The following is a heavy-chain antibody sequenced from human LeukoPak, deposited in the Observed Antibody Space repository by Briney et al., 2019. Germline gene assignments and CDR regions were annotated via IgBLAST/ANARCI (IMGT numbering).Heavy chain of an antibody. CDR2: ITGSTGTA. V-gene: IGHV3-23*01. Sequence: PGGSLRLSCAASGFTFGSYAMNWVRQAPGKGLEWVSAITGSTGTAYYADSVKGRFTVSRDNSKNTLYLQVNSLRAEDTAVYYCAREGSDNSVYALDFGGQGTLVTVSS. J-gene: IGHJ4*02. D-gene: IGHD2-2*01. CDR1: GFTFGSYA. CDR3: AREGSDNSVYALDF.